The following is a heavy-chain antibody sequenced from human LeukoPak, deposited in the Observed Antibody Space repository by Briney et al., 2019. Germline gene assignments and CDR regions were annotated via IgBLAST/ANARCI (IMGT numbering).Heavy chain of an antibody. CDR2: IIPIFGTA. J-gene: IGHJ4*02. D-gene: IGHD6-13*01. CDR3: ARSVMSWSKPPSYYFDY. V-gene: IGHV1-69*05. Sequence: SVKVSCKASGGTFSSYAISWVRQAPGQGLEWMGGIIPIFGTANYAQKFQGRVTITTDESTSTAYMELSSLRSEDTAVYYCARSVMSWSKPPSYYFDYWGQGTLVTASS. CDR1: GGTFSSYA.